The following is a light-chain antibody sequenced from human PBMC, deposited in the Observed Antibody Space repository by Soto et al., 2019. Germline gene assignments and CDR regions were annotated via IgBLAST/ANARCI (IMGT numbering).Light chain of an antibody. CDR1: QSISSY. J-gene: IGKJ1*01. CDR2: GAS. V-gene: IGKV3-20*01. CDR3: QQYGSSPPWT. Sequence: TQSPSTPSASVGDRVTITVRASQSISSYLAWYQQKPGQAPRLLIYGASSRATGIPDRFSGSGSGTDFTLTISRLEPEDFAVYYCQQYGSSPPWTFGQGTKVDVK.